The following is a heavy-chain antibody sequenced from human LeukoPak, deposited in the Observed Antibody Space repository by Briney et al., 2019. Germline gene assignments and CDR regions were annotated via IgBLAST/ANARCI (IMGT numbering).Heavy chain of an antibody. Sequence: PSGTLSLTCAVSGGSISSSNWWSWVRQPPGKGLEWIGEIYHSGSTNYNPSLKSRVTISIDTSKNQFSLKQSSVTAADTAVYYCARGDWGSPDYYYMDVWGKGTTVTISS. CDR3: ARGDWGSPDYYYMDV. CDR1: GGSISSSNW. CDR2: IYHSGST. V-gene: IGHV4-4*02. J-gene: IGHJ6*03. D-gene: IGHD7-27*01.